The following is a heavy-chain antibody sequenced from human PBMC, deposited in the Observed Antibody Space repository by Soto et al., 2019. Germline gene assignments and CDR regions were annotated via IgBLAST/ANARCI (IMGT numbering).Heavy chain of an antibody. CDR3: ASVVVPAAIPYYYYGMDV. V-gene: IGHV4-39*01. J-gene: IGHJ6*02. CDR2: IYYSGST. CDR1: GGSISSSSYY. Sequence: PSETLSLTCTVSGGSISSSSYYWGWIRQPPGKGLEWIGSIYYSGSTYYNPSLKSRVTISVDTSKNQFSLKLSSVTAADTAVYYCASVVVPAAIPYYYYGMDVWGQGTTVTVS. D-gene: IGHD2-2*02.